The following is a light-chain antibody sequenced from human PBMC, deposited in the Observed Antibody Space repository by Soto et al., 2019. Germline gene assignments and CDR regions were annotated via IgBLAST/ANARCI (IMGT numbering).Light chain of an antibody. Sequence: VLTQPPSASGSPGQSVTISCTGTSSDVGGYNYVSWYQQHPGKAPKLMIHEVSKRPSGVPDRFSGSKSGNTASLTVSGLQAEDEADYYCSSFAGNNIYVFGTGTKVTVL. V-gene: IGLV2-8*01. CDR1: SSDVGGYNY. CDR3: SSFAGNNIYV. J-gene: IGLJ1*01. CDR2: EVS.